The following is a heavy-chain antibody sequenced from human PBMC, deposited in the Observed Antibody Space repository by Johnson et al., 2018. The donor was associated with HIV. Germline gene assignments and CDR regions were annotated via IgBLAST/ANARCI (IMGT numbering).Heavy chain of an antibody. J-gene: IGHJ3*02. V-gene: IGHV3-30*03. CDR1: GFTLDDYG. CDR3: ARGSYYDSSGDAFDI. D-gene: IGHD3-22*01. Sequence: QVQLVESGGGVVRPGGSLRLSCAASGFTLDDYGMAWVRQAPGKGLEWVAFISYDGSDKYYADSVKGRFTISRDNSKNTLYLQMNSLRAEDTAVYYCARGSYYDSSGDAFDIWGQGTMVTVSS. CDR2: ISYDGSDK.